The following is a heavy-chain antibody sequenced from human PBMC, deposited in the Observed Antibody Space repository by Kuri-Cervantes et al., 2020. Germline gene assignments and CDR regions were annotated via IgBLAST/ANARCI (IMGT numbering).Heavy chain of an antibody. CDR2: IYHSGST. CDR1: GGSISSGGYS. CDR3: AKDGEDIVVVPAAMSEPPHYYGMDV. V-gene: IGHV4-30-2*01. Sequence: SETLSLTCAVSGGSISSGGYSWSWIRQPPGKGLEWIGYIYHSGSTYYNPSLKSRVTISVDRSKNQFSLKLSSVTAADTAVYYCAKDGEDIVVVPAAMSEPPHYYGMDVWGQGTTVTVSS. D-gene: IGHD2-2*01. J-gene: IGHJ6*02.